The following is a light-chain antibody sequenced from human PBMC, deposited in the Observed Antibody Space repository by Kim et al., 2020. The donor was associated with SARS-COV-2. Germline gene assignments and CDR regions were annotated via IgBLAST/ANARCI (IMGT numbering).Light chain of an antibody. CDR1: QSVYSNY. Sequence: EIVLTQSPGTLSLSPGERATLSCRASQSVYSNYLAWYLQKPGQAPRLLIYGASSRATGIPDRFSGSGSGTDFTLTINRLQPDDFAVHYCQQYGTSWTFGQGTKVDIK. V-gene: IGKV3-20*01. J-gene: IGKJ1*01. CDR3: QQYGTSWT. CDR2: GAS.